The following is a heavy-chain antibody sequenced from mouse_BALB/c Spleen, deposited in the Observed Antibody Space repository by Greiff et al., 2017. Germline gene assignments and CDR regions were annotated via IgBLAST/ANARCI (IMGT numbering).Heavy chain of an antibody. D-gene: IGHD1-1*01. CDR1: GFTFSSFG. CDR2: ISSGSSTI. CDR3: ARSAVYYYGSSYEDYFDY. J-gene: IGHJ2*01. V-gene: IGHV5-17*02. Sequence: EVKLQESGGGLVQPGGSRKLSCAASGFTFSSFGMHWVRQAPEKGLEWVAYISSGSSTIYYADTVKGRFTISRDNPKNTLFLQMTSLRSEDTAMYYCARSAVYYYGSSYEDYFDYWGQGTTLTVSS.